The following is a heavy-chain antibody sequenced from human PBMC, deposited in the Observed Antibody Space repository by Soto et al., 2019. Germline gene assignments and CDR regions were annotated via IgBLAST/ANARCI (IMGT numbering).Heavy chain of an antibody. Sequence: QVQLVQSGAEVKKPGASVKVSCKASGYTFTSYGISWVRQAPGQGLEWMGWISAYNGNTNYAQKLQGRVTMTTDTSTSTAYMELRSLRSDDTAVYYCAKPPVDGDPTGDAFDIWGQGTMVTVSS. J-gene: IGHJ3*02. D-gene: IGHD4-17*01. CDR3: AKPPVDGDPTGDAFDI. CDR1: GYTFTSYG. CDR2: ISAYNGNT. V-gene: IGHV1-18*01.